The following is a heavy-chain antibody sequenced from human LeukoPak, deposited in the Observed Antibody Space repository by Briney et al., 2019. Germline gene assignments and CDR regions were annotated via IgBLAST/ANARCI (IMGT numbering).Heavy chain of an antibody. J-gene: IGHJ4*02. D-gene: IGHD6-19*01. CDR3: AKDHRSSGWPYYFDY. CDR2: ISGSGGST. Sequence: GGPLRLSCAASGFTFSSYAMSWVRQAPGKGLEWVSAISGSGGSTYYADSVKGRFTISRDNSKNTLYLQMNSLRAEDTAVYYCAKDHRSSGWPYYFDYWGQGTLVTVSS. V-gene: IGHV3-23*01. CDR1: GFTFSSYA.